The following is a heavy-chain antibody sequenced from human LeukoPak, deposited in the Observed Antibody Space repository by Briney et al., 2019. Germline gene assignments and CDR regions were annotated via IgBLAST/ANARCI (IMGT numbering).Heavy chain of an antibody. Sequence: SETLSLTCAVYGGSLSAYYWSWIRQPPGKGLEWIGEINHSGSTNYNPSLKSRVTISVDTSKNQFSLKLSSVTAADTAVYYCASKGSSVAVGRVGYYYYYMDVWGKGTTVTVSS. CDR2: INHSGST. D-gene: IGHD2-15*01. CDR1: GGSLSAYY. J-gene: IGHJ6*03. V-gene: IGHV4-34*01. CDR3: ASKGSSVAVGRVGYYYYYMDV.